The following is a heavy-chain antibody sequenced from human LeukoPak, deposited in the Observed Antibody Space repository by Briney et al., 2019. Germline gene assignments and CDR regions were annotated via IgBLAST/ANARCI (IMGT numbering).Heavy chain of an antibody. CDR1: GFTFSNYA. CDR2: ISGSGSSGGST. Sequence: GGSLRLSCAASGFTFSNYAMSWVRQAPGKGLEWVSAISGSGSSGGSTYYADSVKGRFTISRDNSKNTLYLQMNSLRAEDTAVYYCANSGYNRFDYWGQGTLVTVSS. CDR3: ANSGYNRFDY. D-gene: IGHD5-24*01. V-gene: IGHV3-23*01. J-gene: IGHJ4*02.